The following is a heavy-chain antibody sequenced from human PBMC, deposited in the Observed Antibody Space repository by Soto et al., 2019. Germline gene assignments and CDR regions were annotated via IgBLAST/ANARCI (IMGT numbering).Heavy chain of an antibody. CDR2: IGTAGDT. D-gene: IGHD3-9*01. J-gene: IGHJ3*02. V-gene: IGHV3-13*01. CDR3: ARGLVNHDAFDI. CDR1: GFTFSSYD. Sequence: GGSLRLSCAASGFTFSSYDMHWVRQATGKGLEWVSAIGTAGDTYYPGSVKGRFTISRENAKNSLYLQMNSLRAGDTAVYYCARGLVNHDAFDIWGQGTTVTVSS.